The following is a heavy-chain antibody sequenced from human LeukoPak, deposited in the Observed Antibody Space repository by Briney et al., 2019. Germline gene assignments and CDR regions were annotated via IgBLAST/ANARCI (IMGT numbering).Heavy chain of an antibody. D-gene: IGHD6-13*01. CDR2: ISAYNGNT. V-gene: IGHV1-18*01. CDR3: ARDLGYSSPEAFDY. Sequence: ASVKVSCKASEGTFSNSAISWVRRAPGQGLEWMGWISAYNGNTNYAQKLQGRVTMTTDTSTSTAYMELRSLRSDDTAVYYCARDLGYSSPEAFDYWGQGTLVTVSS. J-gene: IGHJ4*02. CDR1: EGTFSNSA.